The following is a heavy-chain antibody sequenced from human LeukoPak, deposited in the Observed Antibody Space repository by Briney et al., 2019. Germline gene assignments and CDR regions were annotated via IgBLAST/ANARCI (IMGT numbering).Heavy chain of an antibody. V-gene: IGHV3-30*02. D-gene: IGHD3-22*01. CDR1: GFTFSSYG. CDR3: AKSLAWDSSGYLLDY. J-gene: IGHJ4*02. Sequence: PGGSLRLSCAASGFTFSSYGMHWVRQAPGKGLEWVAFIRYDGSNKYYADSVKGRFTISRDNSKNTLYLQMNSLRAEDTAVYYCAKSLAWDSSGYLLDYWGQGTLVTVSS. CDR2: IRYDGSNK.